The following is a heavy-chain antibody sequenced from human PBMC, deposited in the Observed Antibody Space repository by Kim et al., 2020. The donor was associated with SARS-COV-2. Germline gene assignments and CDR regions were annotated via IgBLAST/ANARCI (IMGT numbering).Heavy chain of an antibody. D-gene: IGHD3-10*01. J-gene: IGHJ4*02. CDR3: ARSSGSNVGYFDY. CDR1: GGTFSSYA. Sequence: SVKVSCKASGGTFSSYAISWVRQAPGQGLEWMGGIIPIFGTANYAQKFQGRVTITADKSTSTAYMELSSLRSEDTAVYYCARSSGSNVGYFDYWGQGTLVTVSS. V-gene: IGHV1-69*06. CDR2: IIPIFGTA.